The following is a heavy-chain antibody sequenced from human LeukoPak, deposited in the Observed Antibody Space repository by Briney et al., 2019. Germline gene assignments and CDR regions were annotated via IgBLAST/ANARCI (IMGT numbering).Heavy chain of an antibody. V-gene: IGHV1-8*03. CDR3: ARATTIKRRIYNLYYMDV. D-gene: IGHD1-1*01. CDR2: MNPNSGNT. CDR1: GYTFTSYD. J-gene: IGHJ6*03. Sequence: GASVKVSCKASGYTFTSYDINWVRQATGQGLEWMGWMNPNSGNTGYAQKFQGRVTITRNTSISTAYMELSSLRSEDTAVYYCARATTIKRRIYNLYYMDVWGKGTTVTVSS.